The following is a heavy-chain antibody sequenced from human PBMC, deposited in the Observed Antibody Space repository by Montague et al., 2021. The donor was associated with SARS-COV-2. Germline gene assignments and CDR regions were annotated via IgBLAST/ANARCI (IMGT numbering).Heavy chain of an antibody. Sequence: SETLSLTCSVSSGSIISSGYYWGWIRQPPGKELEWIGNIYYSGTTYYNPSLQSRGTISVDTSKNRLSLRLSSVTAADTAVYFCARGMIRGVTTPFDYWGQGSQATVSS. J-gene: IGHJ4*02. CDR1: SGSIISSGYY. D-gene: IGHD3-10*01. CDR2: IYYSGTT. CDR3: ARGMIRGVTTPFDY. V-gene: IGHV4-39*02.